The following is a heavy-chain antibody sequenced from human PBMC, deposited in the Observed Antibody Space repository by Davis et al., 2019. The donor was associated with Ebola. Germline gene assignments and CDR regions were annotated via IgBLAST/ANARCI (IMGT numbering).Heavy chain of an antibody. Sequence: AASVKVSCKASGYTFTSYGISWVRQAPGQGLEWMGWISAYNGNANYAQKFQGRVTMTRNTSISTAYMELSSLRSEDTAVYYCARPLAPTDYSNPYLYYSYYGMDVWGQGTTVTVSS. J-gene: IGHJ6*02. D-gene: IGHD4-11*01. CDR3: ARPLAPTDYSNPYLYYSYYGMDV. CDR1: GYTFTSYG. V-gene: IGHV1-18*01. CDR2: ISAYNGNA.